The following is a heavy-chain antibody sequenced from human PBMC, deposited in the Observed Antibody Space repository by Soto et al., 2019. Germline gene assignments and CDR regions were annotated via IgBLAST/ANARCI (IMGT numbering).Heavy chain of an antibody. J-gene: IGHJ6*02. V-gene: IGHV1-46*01. CDR2: INPSGGST. D-gene: IGHD3-3*01. Sequence: QVRLVQSGADVKKPGASVKVSCKASGYTFPNYYIHWVRQAPGQGLEWMGIINPSGGSTSYAQKFQGRVTMTGDTSTSTVYMEVSSLRSDDTAVYYCASGFWTNHYYGTDVSGQGTTVTVSS. CDR1: GYTFPNYY. CDR3: ASGFWTNHYYGTDV.